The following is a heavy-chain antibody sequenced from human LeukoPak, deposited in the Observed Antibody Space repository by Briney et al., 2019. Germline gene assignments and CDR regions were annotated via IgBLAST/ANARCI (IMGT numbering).Heavy chain of an antibody. CDR2: INSDASVT. Sequence: GGSLRLSCTPSEFTFSSYGMHWVRQGPGKGLVWVSRINSDASVTEYADSVKGRFTISRDNAKNTLFLQMNSLRVEDTAVYYCASGAYYHDYWGQGTLVTVSS. CDR3: ASGAYYHDY. CDR1: EFTFSSYG. J-gene: IGHJ4*02. V-gene: IGHV3-74*03. D-gene: IGHD3-22*01.